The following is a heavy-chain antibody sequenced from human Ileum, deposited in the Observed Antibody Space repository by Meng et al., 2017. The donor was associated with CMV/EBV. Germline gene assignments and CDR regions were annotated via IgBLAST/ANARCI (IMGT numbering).Heavy chain of an antibody. CDR1: RFPFANYA. D-gene: IGHD4-11*01. Sequence: GGPLRLPCAASRFPFANYAMNWVRQAPGKGLEWVSSISSSSSYIYYADSVKGRFTISRDNAKNSLYLQMNSLRAEDTAVYYCARGAYSPPYYYYGMDVWGQGTTVTVSS. CDR2: ISSSSSYI. CDR3: ARGAYSPPYYYYGMDV. V-gene: IGHV3-21*01. J-gene: IGHJ6*02.